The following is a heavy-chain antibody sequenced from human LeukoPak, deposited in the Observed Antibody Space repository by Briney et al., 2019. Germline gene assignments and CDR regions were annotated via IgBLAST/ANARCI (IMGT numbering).Heavy chain of an antibody. CDR2: ISGSGGST. D-gene: IGHD3-22*01. Sequence: QSGGSLRLSCAASGFTFSSYAMSWVRQAPGKGLEWVSAISGSGGSTYYADSVKGRFTISRDNSKNTLYLQMNSLRAEDTAVYYCAKPQYNSSGYFIVDAFDIWGQGTMVTVSS. V-gene: IGHV3-23*01. CDR1: GFTFSSYA. J-gene: IGHJ3*02. CDR3: AKPQYNSSGYFIVDAFDI.